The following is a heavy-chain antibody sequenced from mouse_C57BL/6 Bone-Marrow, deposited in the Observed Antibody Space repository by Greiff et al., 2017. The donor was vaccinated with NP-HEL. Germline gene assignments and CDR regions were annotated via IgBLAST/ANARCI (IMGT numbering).Heavy chain of an antibody. CDR3: TTGAVVQDYAMDY. Sequence: VQLQQSGAELMRPGASVKLSCTASGFTFTDYYMHWVKQRPEQGLEWIGRIDPEDGDTEYAAKFQGKATMTADTSSNTAYLQLSSLTSEDTAVDYCTTGAVVQDYAMDYWGQGASVTVSS. J-gene: IGHJ4*01. CDR1: GFTFTDYY. CDR2: IDPEDGDT. V-gene: IGHV14-1*01.